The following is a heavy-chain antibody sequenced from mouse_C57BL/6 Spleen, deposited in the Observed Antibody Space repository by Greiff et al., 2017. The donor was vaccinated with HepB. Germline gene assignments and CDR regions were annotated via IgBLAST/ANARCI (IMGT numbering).Heavy chain of an antibody. Sequence: VQLQQSGPELVKPGASVKISCKASGYSFTDYNMNWVKQSNGKSLEWIGVINPNYGTTSYNQKFKGKATLTVDQSSSTAYMQLNSLTSEDSAVYYCASGYYGSSYGYAMDYWGQGTSVTVSS. J-gene: IGHJ4*01. CDR1: GYSFTDYN. D-gene: IGHD1-1*01. CDR3: ASGYYGSSYGYAMDY. V-gene: IGHV1-39*01. CDR2: INPNYGTT.